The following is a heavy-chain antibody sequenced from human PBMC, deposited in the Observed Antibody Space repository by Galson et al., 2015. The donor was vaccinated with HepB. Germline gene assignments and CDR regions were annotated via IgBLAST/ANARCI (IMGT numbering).Heavy chain of an antibody. D-gene: IGHD6-13*01. V-gene: IGHV1-69*02. Sequence: SVKVSCKASGGTFSSYTISWVRQAPGQGLEWMGRIIPILGIANYAQKFQGRVTITADKSTSTAYMELSSLRSEDTAVYYCASHTITTLIAAAGGLDYWGQGTLVTVSS. J-gene: IGHJ4*02. CDR2: IIPILGIA. CDR1: GGTFSSYT. CDR3: ASHTITTLIAAAGGLDY.